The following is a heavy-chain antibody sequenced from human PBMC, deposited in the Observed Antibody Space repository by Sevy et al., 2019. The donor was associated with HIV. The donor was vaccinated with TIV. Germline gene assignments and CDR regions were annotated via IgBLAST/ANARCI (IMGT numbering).Heavy chain of an antibody. J-gene: IGHJ4*02. CDR3: ARRFYDSTGYPQYFFDY. CDR2: IYPDDSDI. CDR1: GYRFTSYW. D-gene: IGHD3-22*01. V-gene: IGHV5-51*01. Sequence: GESLKISCRGSGYRFTSYWIAWVRQVPGRGMEWMGIIYPDDSDIRYSPSLQGQVTISVDKSISTAYLQWSSLEASDTAMYFCARRFYDSTGYPQYFFDYSGQGTPVTVSS.